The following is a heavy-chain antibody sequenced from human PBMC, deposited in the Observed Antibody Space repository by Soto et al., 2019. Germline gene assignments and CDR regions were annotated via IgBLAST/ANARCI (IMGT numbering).Heavy chain of an antibody. Sequence: SETLSLTCTVSGASINNYYWSWIRQPPGKGLEWIGYIYYSGSTNYNPSLKSRVTISVDTSKNQFSLKLNSVTAADTAVYYCAGLGNIANWFDPWGQGTLVTVSS. CDR3: AGLGNIANWFDP. D-gene: IGHD6-13*01. J-gene: IGHJ5*02. CDR2: IYYSGST. V-gene: IGHV4-59*01. CDR1: GASINNYY.